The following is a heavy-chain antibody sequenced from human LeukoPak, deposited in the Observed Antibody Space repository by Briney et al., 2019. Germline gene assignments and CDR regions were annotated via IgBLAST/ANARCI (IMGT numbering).Heavy chain of an antibody. D-gene: IGHD3-3*01. CDR3: ARGKYYGDSDY. V-gene: IGHV4-30-2*01. Sequence: SQTLSLTCAVSGGSISSGGYSWSWIRQPPGKGLEWIGYIYHSGSTYYNPSLKSRVTISVDRSKNQFSLNLKSVTAADTAVYFCARGKYYGDSDYWGQGTLVTVSS. J-gene: IGHJ4*02. CDR1: GGSISSGGYS. CDR2: IYHSGST.